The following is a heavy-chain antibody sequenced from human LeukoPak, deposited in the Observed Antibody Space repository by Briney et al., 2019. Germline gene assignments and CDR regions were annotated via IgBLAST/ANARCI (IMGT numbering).Heavy chain of an antibody. Sequence: GGSLRLSCAASGFTFSTYNMNWVRQAPGKGLEWLSFITDTGGVQYADSVKGRFTISRDNAKKSLYLQMNSLRAEDKAVYYCARDPDFWSGYYKVAWCDPWGQGTPVTVSS. D-gene: IGHD3-3*01. CDR3: ARDPDFWSGYYKVAWCDP. V-gene: IGHV3-48*01. J-gene: IGHJ5*02. CDR2: ITDTGGV. CDR1: GFTFSTYN.